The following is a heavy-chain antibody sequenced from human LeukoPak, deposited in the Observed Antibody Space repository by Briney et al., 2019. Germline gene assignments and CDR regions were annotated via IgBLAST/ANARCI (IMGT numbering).Heavy chain of an antibody. V-gene: IGHV4-39*07. CDR1: GGSISTSSYY. Sequence: SETLSLTCTVSGGSISTSSYYWGWVRQPPGKGLEWIGNIFYSGSTYYSPSLKSRVTISLDTSRNQFSLKLNSVTAADTAVYSCARDTYYYDSSGYYYFDYWGQGTLVTVSS. CDR2: IFYSGST. D-gene: IGHD3-22*01. CDR3: ARDTYYYDSSGYYYFDY. J-gene: IGHJ4*02.